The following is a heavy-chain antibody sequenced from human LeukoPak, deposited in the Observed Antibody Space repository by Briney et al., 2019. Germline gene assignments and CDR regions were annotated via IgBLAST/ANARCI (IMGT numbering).Heavy chain of an antibody. CDR2: ISSSSSYI. Sequence: GGSLRLSCAASGFTFSSYSMNWVRQAPGKGLEWVSSISSSSSYIYYADSVKGRFTISRDNAKNSQYLQMNSLRAEDTAVYYCARTSRMSRMMDYWGQGTLVTVSS. CDR1: GFTFSSYS. J-gene: IGHJ4*02. CDR3: ARTSRMSRMMDY. D-gene: IGHD2-15*01. V-gene: IGHV3-21*01.